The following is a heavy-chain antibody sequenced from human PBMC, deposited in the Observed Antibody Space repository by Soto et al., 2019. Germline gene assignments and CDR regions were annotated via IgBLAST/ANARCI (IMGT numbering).Heavy chain of an antibody. CDR3: ARALHYHDALGYPGYFQH. CDR2: INPSGGTT. Sequence: YAEVSCKASGYFLASYYIHWVRQAPGQGLEWMALINPSGGTTNYAQKFQGRVTMTRDTSTSTVYMELSSLRSEDTAVYYCARALHYHDALGYPGYFQHWG. V-gene: IGHV1-46*01. J-gene: IGHJ1*01. D-gene: IGHD3-22*01. CDR1: GYFLASYY.